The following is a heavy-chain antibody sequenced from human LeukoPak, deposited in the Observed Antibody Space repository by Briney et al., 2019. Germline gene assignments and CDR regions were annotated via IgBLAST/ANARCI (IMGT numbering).Heavy chain of an antibody. CDR2: ISYDGSNK. V-gene: IGHV3-30*04. CDR3: ARATSGIAVAGPFDY. J-gene: IGHJ4*02. CDR1: GFTFSSYA. Sequence: PGRSLRLSCAASGFTFSSYAMHWVRQAPGKGLEWVAVISYDGSNKYYADSVEGRFTISRDNSKNTLYLQMNSLRAEDTAVYYCARATSGIAVAGPFDYWGQGTLVTVSS. D-gene: IGHD6-19*01.